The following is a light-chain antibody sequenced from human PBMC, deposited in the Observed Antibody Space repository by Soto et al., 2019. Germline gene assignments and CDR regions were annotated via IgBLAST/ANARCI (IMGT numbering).Light chain of an antibody. J-gene: IGKJ1*01. CDR2: TAS. CDR1: QSINSW. V-gene: IGKV1-5*01. CDR3: QQFNSYSRT. Sequence: DIQMTQSPSTLSASVGDRVTITCRASQSINSWLAWYQQKPGKAPKLLIYTASNLDSGVPSRFSGSGSATEFTLTISSLQPDDFATYYCQQFNSYSRTFGQGTKVE.